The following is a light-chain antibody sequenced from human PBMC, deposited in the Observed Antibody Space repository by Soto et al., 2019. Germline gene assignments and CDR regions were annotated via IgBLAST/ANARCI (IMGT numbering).Light chain of an antibody. Sequence: DIPMTQSPSTLSASVGDRVTITCRASQSISSWLAWYQQKPGKAPKLLIYKASSLESGVPSRFSGSGSGTEFTLTISSLQPDDFATYYCQQYNSYSPRGVTFGQGTKVEIK. J-gene: IGKJ1*01. CDR2: KAS. CDR1: QSISSW. CDR3: QQYNSYSPRGVT. V-gene: IGKV1-5*03.